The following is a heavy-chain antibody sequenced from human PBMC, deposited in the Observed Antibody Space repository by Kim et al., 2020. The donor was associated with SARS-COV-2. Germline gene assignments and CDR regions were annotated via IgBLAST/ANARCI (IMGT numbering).Heavy chain of an antibody. CDR3: ARALRLGSSDY. Sequence: TNYNPSLKSRVTISVDTSKNQFSLKLSSVTAADTAVYYCARALRLGSSDYWGQGTLVTVSS. V-gene: IGHV4-34*01. J-gene: IGHJ4*02. CDR2: T. D-gene: IGHD3-9*01.